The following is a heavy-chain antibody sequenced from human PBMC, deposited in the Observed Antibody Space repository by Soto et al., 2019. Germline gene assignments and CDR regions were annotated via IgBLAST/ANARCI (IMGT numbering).Heavy chain of an antibody. CDR3: PTLITVNSPL. CDR2: ISVSGGST. D-gene: IGHD1-20*01. CDR1: GITFSSQA. J-gene: IGHJ4*02. V-gene: IGHV3-23*01. Sequence: PGGSLRLSCVASGITFSSQALSWVRQAPGKGLEWVSAISVSGGSTYYADSVRGRFSISRDNSKSTLYLQMSSLRAEDTAIYYCPTLITVNSPLWGQGTLVTVSS.